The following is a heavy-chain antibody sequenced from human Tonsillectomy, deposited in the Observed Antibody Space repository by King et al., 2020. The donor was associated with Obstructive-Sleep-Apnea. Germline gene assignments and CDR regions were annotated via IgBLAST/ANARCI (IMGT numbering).Heavy chain of an antibody. V-gene: IGHV4-38-2*02. CDR1: GYSIISGYY. Sequence: VQLQESGPGLVKPSETLSLTCTVSGYSIISGYYCGWIRQPPGKGLEWIGTIYHRGSTYYNPSIKSRVTISRDTSKNQISLKLSSVTAADTAVYYCARDRPSGSYSYWGQGTLVTVSS. CDR3: ARDRPSGSYSY. J-gene: IGHJ4*02. CDR2: IYHRGST. D-gene: IGHD1-26*01.